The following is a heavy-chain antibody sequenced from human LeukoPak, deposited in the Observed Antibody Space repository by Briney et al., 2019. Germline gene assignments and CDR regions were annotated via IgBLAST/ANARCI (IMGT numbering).Heavy chain of an antibody. CDR1: GFTFSNAW. V-gene: IGHV3-15*01. CDR2: IKSKTDGGTT. D-gene: IGHD5-18*01. J-gene: IGHJ4*02. Sequence: GGSLRLSCAASGFTFSNAWMTWVRQAPGKGLEWVGRIKSKTDGGTTDYAAPVKGRFTISRDDSKNTLYLQMNSLKTEDTAVYYCTTGGIQLWLRRVDYWGQGTLVTVSS. CDR3: TTGGIQLWLRRVDY.